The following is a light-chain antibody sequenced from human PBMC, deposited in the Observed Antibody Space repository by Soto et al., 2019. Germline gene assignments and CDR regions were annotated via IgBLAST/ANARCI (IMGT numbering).Light chain of an antibody. Sequence: DIVMTQSPDSLAVSLGERATITCKSSQSVLFTSNGKNFLAWYQHKGGQPPTLIVNWAPSREVGVPDRFSGSGSGTHFTLTISSLQAEDVAMYYCQQYYKTPTFGRGTKVELK. CDR2: WAP. CDR3: QQYYKTPT. CDR1: QSVLFTSNGKNF. V-gene: IGKV4-1*01. J-gene: IGKJ1*01.